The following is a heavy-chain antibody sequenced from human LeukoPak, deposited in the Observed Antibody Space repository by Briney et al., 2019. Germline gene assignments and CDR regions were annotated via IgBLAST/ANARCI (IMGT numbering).Heavy chain of an antibody. V-gene: IGHV3-21*01. CDR3: ARGLINSWLLPNAFDI. J-gene: IGHJ3*02. Sequence: PGGSLRLSCAASGFTFSSYSMNWVRQAPGKGLEWVSSISSSSSYIYYADSVRGRFTISRDNAKNSLYLQMNSLRAEDTAVYYCARGLINSWLLPNAFDIWGQGTMVTVSS. CDR2: ISSSSSYI. CDR1: GFTFSSYS. D-gene: IGHD4-23*01.